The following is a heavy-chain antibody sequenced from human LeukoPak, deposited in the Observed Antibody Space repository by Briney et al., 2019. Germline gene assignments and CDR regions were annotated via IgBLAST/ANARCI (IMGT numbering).Heavy chain of an antibody. Sequence: SETLSLTCTVSGDSISSSNYYWSWIRQPAGKGLEWIGRIYTSGSTNYNPSLKSRVTMSVDTSKNQFSLKLSSVTAADTAVYYCARYNFCSGGSCYDYWGQGTLVTVSS. J-gene: IGHJ4*02. V-gene: IGHV4-61*02. CDR3: ARYNFCSGGSCYDY. CDR2: IYTSGST. D-gene: IGHD2-15*01. CDR1: GDSISSSNYY.